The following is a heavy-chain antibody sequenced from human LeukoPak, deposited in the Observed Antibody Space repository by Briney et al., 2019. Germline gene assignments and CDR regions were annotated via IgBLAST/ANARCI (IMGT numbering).Heavy chain of an antibody. V-gene: IGHV4-30-4*01. CDR2: IYYSGST. CDR3: ARAPLVALPNWFDP. CDR1: GGSISSDDYY. J-gene: IGHJ5*02. Sequence: PSQTLSLTCTVSGGSISSDDYYWSWIRQPPGKGLEWIGYIYYSGSTYSNPSLKSRATISLDTSTNQFSLKLTSVTAADTAVYYCARAPLVALPNWFDPWGQRTLVSVSS. D-gene: IGHD2-21*01.